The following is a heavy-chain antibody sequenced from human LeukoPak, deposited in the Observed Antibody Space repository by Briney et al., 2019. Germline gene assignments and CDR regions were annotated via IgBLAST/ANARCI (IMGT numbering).Heavy chain of an antibody. CDR1: GFTFSSYS. V-gene: IGHV3-21*01. J-gene: IGHJ4*02. CDR3: ARDKGRIAAAGKYVPYYFDY. D-gene: IGHD6-13*01. Sequence: GGSLRLSCAASGFTFSSYSMNCVRQAPGKGLEWVSFISNSSSYIYYADSVKGRFTISRDNAKNSLYLQMISLKAENTAVYYCARDKGRIAAAGKYVPYYFDYWGQGTLVTVSS. CDR2: ISNSSSYI.